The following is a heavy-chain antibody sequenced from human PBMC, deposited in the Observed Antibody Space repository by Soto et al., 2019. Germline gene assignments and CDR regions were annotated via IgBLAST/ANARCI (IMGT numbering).Heavy chain of an antibody. CDR1: GYSFPSIW. D-gene: IGHD6-19*01. V-gene: IGHV5-51*01. Sequence: GESLKISCKVSGYSFPSIWIGWVRQMPGKGLEWLGSIYPGDSETRYSPSFQGEVTISADKSITTAYLHWSSLRASDTATYYCVKQHPLDSRAWHNWGQGTLVTVSS. CDR3: VKQHPLDSRAWHN. J-gene: IGHJ4*02. CDR2: IYPGDSET.